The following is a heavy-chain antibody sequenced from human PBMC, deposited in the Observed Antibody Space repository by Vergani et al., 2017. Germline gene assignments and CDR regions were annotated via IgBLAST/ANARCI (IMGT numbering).Heavy chain of an antibody. CDR1: GFSFSTYS. CDR2: ISGRSNYI. J-gene: IGHJ4*02. Sequence: EVQLVESGGGLVQPGRSLRLSCAASGFSFSTYSINWVRQAPGKGLEWVSSISGRSNYIYYANSLKGRFTISRDNSKNSVYLQMNRLRAEDTAIYYCARKKYYDSKDYYQVEPFDYWGQGTLVTVSS. V-gene: IGHV3-21*06. CDR3: ARKKYYDSKDYYQVEPFDY. D-gene: IGHD3-22*01.